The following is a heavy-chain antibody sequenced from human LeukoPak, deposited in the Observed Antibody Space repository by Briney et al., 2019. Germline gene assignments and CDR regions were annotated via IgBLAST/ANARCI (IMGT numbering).Heavy chain of an antibody. CDR1: GGSISSGGYY. D-gene: IGHD4-17*01. CDR3: ASIDYGDYVGYFDY. Sequence: SQTLSLTCAVSGGSISSGGYYWGWIRQPPGKGLEWIGSIYYSGSTYYNPSLKSRVTISVDTSKNQFSLKLSSVTAADTAVYYCASIDYGDYVGYFDYWGQGTLVTVSS. J-gene: IGHJ4*02. V-gene: IGHV4-39*07. CDR2: IYYSGST.